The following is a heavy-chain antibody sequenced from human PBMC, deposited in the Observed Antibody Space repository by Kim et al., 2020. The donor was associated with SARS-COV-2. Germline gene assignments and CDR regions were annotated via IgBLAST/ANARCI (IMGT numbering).Heavy chain of an antibody. CDR2: IYYSGST. CDR1: GGSISSSSYY. D-gene: IGHD2-2*01. V-gene: IGHV4-39*01. CDR3: ARSCSSTSCLFDY. J-gene: IGHJ4*02. Sequence: SETLSLTCTVSGGSISSSSYYWGWIRQPPGKGLEWIGSIYYSGSTYYNPSLKSRVTISVDTSKNQFSLKLSSVTAADTAVYYCARSCSSTSCLFDYWGQGTLVTVSS.